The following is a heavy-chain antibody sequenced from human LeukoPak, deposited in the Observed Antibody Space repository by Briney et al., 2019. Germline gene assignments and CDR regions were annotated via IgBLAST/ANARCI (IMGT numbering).Heavy chain of an antibody. D-gene: IGHD4-23*01. CDR1: GGTFSSYA. V-gene: IGHV1-69*13. CDR2: IIPIFGTA. J-gene: IGHJ4*02. CDR3: ARDLDGGNSLYYFDC. Sequence: ASVKVSCKASGGTFSSYAISWVRQAPGQGLEWMGGIIPIFGTANYAQKFQGRVTITADESTSTAYMELSSLRSEDTAVYYCARDLDGGNSLYYFDCWGQGTLVTVSS.